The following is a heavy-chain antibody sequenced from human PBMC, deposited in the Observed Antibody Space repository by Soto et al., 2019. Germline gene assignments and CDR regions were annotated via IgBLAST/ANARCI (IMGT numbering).Heavy chain of an antibody. Sequence: GASVKVSCKASGGTFRNYPINWVRQAPGQGLEWMGSIFPLTDIPDYAQNFQARLTISADKSTSTAYMELSSLRSEDTAVYYCARNLPIRDGYNAELDYWGQGTLVTVSS. CDR2: IFPLTDIP. V-gene: IGHV1-69*02. CDR1: GGTFRNYP. J-gene: IGHJ4*02. CDR3: ARNLPIRDGYNAELDY. D-gene: IGHD5-12*01.